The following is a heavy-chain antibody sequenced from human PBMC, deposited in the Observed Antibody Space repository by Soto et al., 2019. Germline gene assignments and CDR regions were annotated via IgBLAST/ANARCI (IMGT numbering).Heavy chain of an antibody. CDR3: ARDLMCGGSCYGLLGAVDY. J-gene: IGHJ4*02. CDR2: ISAYNGNT. D-gene: IGHD2-15*01. V-gene: IGHV1-18*01. Sequence: QVQLVQSGAEVKKPGASVKVSCKASGYTFTSYGISWVRQAPGQGLEGMGWISAYNGNTNYAQKLQGRVTMTTDTSTSTAYMELRSLRSDDTAVYYCARDLMCGGSCYGLLGAVDYWGQGTLVTVSS. CDR1: GYTFTSYG.